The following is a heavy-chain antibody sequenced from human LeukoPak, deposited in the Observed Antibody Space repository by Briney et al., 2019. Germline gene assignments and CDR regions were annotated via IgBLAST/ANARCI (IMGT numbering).Heavy chain of an antibody. CDR1: GFTFSSYA. CDR2: ISGSGGST. V-gene: IGHV3-23*01. CDR3: AKGGYYDSSGYYSCFDY. J-gene: IGHJ4*02. Sequence: GSLRLSCAASGFTFSSYAMSWVRQAPGKGLEWVSAISGSGGSTYYADSVKGRFTISRDNSKNTLYLQMNSLRAEDTAVYYCAKGGYYDSSGYYSCFDYWGQGTLVTVSS. D-gene: IGHD3-22*01.